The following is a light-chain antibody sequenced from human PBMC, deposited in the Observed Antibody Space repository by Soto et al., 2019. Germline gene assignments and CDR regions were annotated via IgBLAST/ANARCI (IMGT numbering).Light chain of an antibody. CDR3: SSYTSSSTLVV. CDR1: SSHVGGYNY. J-gene: IGLJ2*01. CDR2: EVS. Sequence: QSALTQPASVSGSPGQSITISCTGTSSHVGGYNYVSWYQQHPGKAPKLMIYEVSNRPSGVSNRFSGSKSGNTASLTISGLQAEDEADYYCSSYTSSSTLVVFGGGTKVTVL. V-gene: IGLV2-14*01.